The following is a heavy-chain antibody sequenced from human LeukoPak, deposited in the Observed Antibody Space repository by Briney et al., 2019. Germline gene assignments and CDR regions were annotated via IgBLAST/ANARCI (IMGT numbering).Heavy chain of an antibody. CDR1: GGSFSGYY. Sequence: PSETLSLTCAVYGGSFSGYYWSWIRQPPGKGLEWIGEINHSGSTNYNPSLKSRVTISVDTSKNQFSLKLSSVTAAGTAVYYCASRSGYHYYYYYGMDVWGQGTTVTVSS. V-gene: IGHV4-34*01. CDR2: INHSGST. CDR3: ASRSGYHYYYYYGMDV. D-gene: IGHD3-3*01. J-gene: IGHJ6*02.